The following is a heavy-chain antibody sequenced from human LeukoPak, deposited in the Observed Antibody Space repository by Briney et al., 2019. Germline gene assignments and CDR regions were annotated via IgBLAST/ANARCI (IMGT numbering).Heavy chain of an antibody. J-gene: IGHJ4*02. CDR2: ISWNSGSI. CDR1: GFTFDDYA. D-gene: IGHD6-13*01. CDR3: AKVGGSSWQSYYFDY. Sequence: PGGSLRFSCAASGFTFDDYAMHWVRQAPGKGLEWVSGISWNSGSIGYADSVKGRFTISRDNAKNSLYLQMNSLRAEDTALYYCAKVGGSSWQSYYFDYWGQGTLVTVSS. V-gene: IGHV3-9*01.